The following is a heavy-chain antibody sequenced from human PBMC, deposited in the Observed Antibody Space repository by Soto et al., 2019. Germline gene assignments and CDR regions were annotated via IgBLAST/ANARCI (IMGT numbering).Heavy chain of an antibody. CDR2: VTGSGESA. Sequence: GGSLRLSCGGSGFTFSSYAMSWARQAPGKGLEWVSGVTGSGESAYYADSVKGRFSISRDNSKKTLYLQMESLRAEDTAVYFCAKDQWFYDNVWGSLRYPYYFDLWGQGTLVTVS. V-gene: IGHV3-23*01. J-gene: IGHJ4*02. D-gene: IGHD3-16*01. CDR3: AKDQWFYDNVWGSLRYPYYFDL. CDR1: GFTFSSYA.